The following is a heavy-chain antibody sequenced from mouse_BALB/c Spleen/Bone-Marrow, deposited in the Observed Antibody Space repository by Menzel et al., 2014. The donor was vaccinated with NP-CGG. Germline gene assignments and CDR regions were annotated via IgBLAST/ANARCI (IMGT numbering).Heavy chain of an antibody. CDR3: ARHNYDETWFAY. J-gene: IGHJ3*01. V-gene: IGHV5-12*02. CDR2: ISNGGGST. CDR1: GFTFSDYY. Sequence: EVHLKKTGVDLRQPGGSLKLSCATSGFTFSDYYMYWVRQTPEKRLEWVAYISNGGGSTYYPDTVKGRFTISRDNAKNTLYLQMSRLKSEDTAMYYCARHNYDETWFAYLGQATPATVSA. D-gene: IGHD2-4*01.